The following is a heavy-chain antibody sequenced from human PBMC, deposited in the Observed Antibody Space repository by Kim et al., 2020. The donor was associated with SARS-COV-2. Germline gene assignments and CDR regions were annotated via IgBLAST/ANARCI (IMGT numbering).Heavy chain of an antibody. CDR3: ARTQWLVTPHFDY. CDR1: GFTFSSYA. J-gene: IGHJ4*02. CDR2: ISYDGSNK. V-gene: IGHV3-30*04. D-gene: IGHD6-19*01. Sequence: GGSLRLSCAASGFTFSSYAMHWVRQAPGKGLEWVAVISYDGSNKYYADSVKGRFTISRDNSKNTLYLQMNSLRAEDTAVYYCARTQWLVTPHFDYWGQGTLVTVSS.